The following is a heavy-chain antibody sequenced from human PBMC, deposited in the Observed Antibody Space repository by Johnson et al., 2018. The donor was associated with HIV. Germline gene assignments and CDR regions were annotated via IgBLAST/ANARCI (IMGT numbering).Heavy chain of an antibody. CDR3: ARAQLLADDAFNN. CDR1: GFTFSSYG. V-gene: IGHV3-9*01. Sequence: VQLVESGGGVVQPGRSLRLSCAASGFTFSSYGMHWVRQAPGKGLEWVSGISWNRGDFAYADSVKGRFTISRDKAKNSLYLQMNSLRAEDTAIYYCARAQLLADDAFNNWGQGTMVTVSS. J-gene: IGHJ3*02. CDR2: ISWNRGDF. D-gene: IGHD6-6*01.